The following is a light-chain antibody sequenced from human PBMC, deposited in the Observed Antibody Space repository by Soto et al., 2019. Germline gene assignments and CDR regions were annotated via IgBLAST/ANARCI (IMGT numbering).Light chain of an antibody. J-gene: IGLJ2*01. CDR2: YVT. CDR1: SSDVGGYNR. CDR3: CSYAGSYSWI. Sequence: QSVLTQPPSVSGSPGQSVTISCTGTSSDVGGYNRVSWYQQPPGTAPKLMIYYVTKRPSGVPDRFSGSKSGNTASLTISGLQAEDEADYYCCSYAGSYSWIFGGGTKVTVL. V-gene: IGLV2-11*01.